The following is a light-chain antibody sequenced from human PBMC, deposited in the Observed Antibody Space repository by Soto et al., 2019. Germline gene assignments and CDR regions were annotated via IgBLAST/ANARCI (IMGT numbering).Light chain of an antibody. CDR3: QQYNRWPFT. V-gene: IGKV3-15*01. Sequence: EIVMTQSPATLSVSPGERATLSCRASQSVSSNLAWYQQKPGQAPRLLIYGASTSATGITARFSGSGSGTEFTLTISSLQSEDFAVYDCQQYNRWPFTFGPGTRVDI. CDR2: GAS. J-gene: IGKJ3*01. CDR1: QSVSSN.